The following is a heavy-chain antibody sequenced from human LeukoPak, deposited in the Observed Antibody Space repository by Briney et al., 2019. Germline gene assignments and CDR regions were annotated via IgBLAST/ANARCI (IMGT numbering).Heavy chain of an antibody. D-gene: IGHD3-3*01. J-gene: IGHJ4*02. Sequence: SETLSLTCTVSGGSISSGSYYWSWIRQPAGKGLEWIVRIYTSGSTNYNPSLKSRVTISVDTSKNQFSLKLSSVTAADTAVYYCARGDYDFWSGYLDYWGQGTLVTVSS. CDR3: ARGDYDFWSGYLDY. CDR1: GGSISSGSYY. V-gene: IGHV4-61*02. CDR2: IYTSGST.